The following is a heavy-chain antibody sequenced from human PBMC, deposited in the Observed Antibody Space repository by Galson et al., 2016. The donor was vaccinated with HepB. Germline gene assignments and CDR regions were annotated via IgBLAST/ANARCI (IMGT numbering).Heavy chain of an antibody. CDR2: ISNDGSNK. CDR3: ARDQRYSSGWNDYYFYGMDV. J-gene: IGHJ6*02. D-gene: IGHD6-19*01. V-gene: IGHV3-30*04. CDR1: GFTLSSYA. Sequence: SLRLSCAASGFTLSSYAMHWVRQAPGKGLEWVAVISNDGSNKYYADSVEGRFTISRDNSKNTLYLQMNSLRAEDTAVFYCARDQRYSSGWNDYYFYGMDVWGQGTTVTVSS.